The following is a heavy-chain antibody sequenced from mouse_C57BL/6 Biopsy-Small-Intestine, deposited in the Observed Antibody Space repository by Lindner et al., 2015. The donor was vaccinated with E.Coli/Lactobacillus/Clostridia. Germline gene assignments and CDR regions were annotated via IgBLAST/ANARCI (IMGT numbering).Heavy chain of an antibody. CDR2: INPSSAYT. V-gene: IGHV1-7*01. J-gene: IGHJ3*01. CDR3: ATGATRDFAY. CDR1: GYTFISYW. D-gene: IGHD6-1*01. Sequence: VQLQESGAEVAKPGASVKMSCKASGYTFISYWMHWIKQRPGQGLEWIGYINPSSAYTEYNQKFQDKATLTADKSSSTAYMQLSSLTSEDSAVYYCATGATRDFAYWGQGTLVTVSA.